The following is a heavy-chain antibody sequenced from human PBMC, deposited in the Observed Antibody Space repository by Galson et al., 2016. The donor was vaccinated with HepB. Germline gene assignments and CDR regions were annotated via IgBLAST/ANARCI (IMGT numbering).Heavy chain of an antibody. CDR1: GYTFTKYY. CDR3: ARDYDWFDP. J-gene: IGHJ5*02. V-gene: IGHV1-18*04. D-gene: IGHD4-17*01. CDR2: ISGDNGNT. Sequence: SVKVSCKASGYTFTKYYMHWVRQVPRQGLEWMGWISGDNGNTNYAQNFQGRVTLTTDTSTTTAYMELRNLGSDDTAVYYCARDYDWFDPWGQGTLVTVSS.